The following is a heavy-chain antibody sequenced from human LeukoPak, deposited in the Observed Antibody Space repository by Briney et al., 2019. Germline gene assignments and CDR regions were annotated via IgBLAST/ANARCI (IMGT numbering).Heavy chain of an antibody. D-gene: IGHD6-6*01. V-gene: IGHV4-34*01. CDR3: ATWSGSSGEVY. J-gene: IGHJ4*02. CDR1: GVSFSTYY. CDR2: VNHSGYT. Sequence: PSETLSLTCDVSGVSFSTYYWSWIRQSPEKGLEWIGEVNHSGYTNLNPSLKSRVTISVDTSRNQFSLNLSSATAADTAVYYCATWSGSSGEVYWGQGTLVTVSS.